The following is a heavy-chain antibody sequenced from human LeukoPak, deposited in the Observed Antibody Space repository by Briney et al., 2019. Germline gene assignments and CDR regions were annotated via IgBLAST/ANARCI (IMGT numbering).Heavy chain of an antibody. Sequence: SETLSLTCTVSRGSISGYYWSWIRQPAGKGLEWIGRIHITQTTNYNPSLESRVTMSVDSSKNQFSLRLRSVTAADTAGYYCARGAPDALAVEYNWLDPWGQGTLVTVSS. CDR1: RGSISGYY. D-gene: IGHD2-15*01. J-gene: IGHJ5*02. CDR3: ARGAPDALAVEYNWLDP. V-gene: IGHV4-4*07. CDR2: IHITQTT.